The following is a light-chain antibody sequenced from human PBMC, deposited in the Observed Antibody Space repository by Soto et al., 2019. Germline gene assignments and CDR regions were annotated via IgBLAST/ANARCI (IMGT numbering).Light chain of an antibody. J-gene: IGKJ4*01. Sequence: DIQMTQSPPSLSASVVDRVTITCRASETITDFVNWYQLKPGKAPKLLIYSASNLQTGVPSRFSGSGYGTDFTLTLSGMQHEDSATYYCQQNFSPFVTFGAGTQVEV. CDR3: QQNFSPFVT. V-gene: IGKV1-39*01. CDR1: ETITDF. CDR2: SAS.